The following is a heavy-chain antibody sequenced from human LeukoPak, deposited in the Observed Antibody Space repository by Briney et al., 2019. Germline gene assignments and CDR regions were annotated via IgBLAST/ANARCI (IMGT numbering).Heavy chain of an antibody. Sequence: QPGGSLRLSCAASGFTFSSYWMHWVRQAPGKGLEWVSVIYSGGSTYYADSVKGRFTISRDNSKNTLYLQMNSLRAEDTAVYYCARSRAYFDYWGQGTLVTVSS. CDR2: IYSGGST. D-gene: IGHD6-13*01. CDR3: ARSRAYFDY. CDR1: GFTFSSYW. J-gene: IGHJ4*02. V-gene: IGHV3-66*01.